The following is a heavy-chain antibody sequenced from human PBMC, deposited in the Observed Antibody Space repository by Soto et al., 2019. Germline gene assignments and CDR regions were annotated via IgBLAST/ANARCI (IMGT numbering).Heavy chain of an antibody. J-gene: IGHJ4*02. CDR1: EFTFSSYS. V-gene: IGHV3-21*04. CDR3: AKKVTIYAVDPADY. Sequence: GGSLRQSCAASEFTFSSYSMNWIRQAQGKGLEWVSSISSSSSYIYYADSVKGRLTISRDNSKNTLYLQTNSLRAEDTAVYFCAKKVTIYAVDPADYWGQGTQVTVSS. D-gene: IGHD3-3*01. CDR2: ISSSSSYI.